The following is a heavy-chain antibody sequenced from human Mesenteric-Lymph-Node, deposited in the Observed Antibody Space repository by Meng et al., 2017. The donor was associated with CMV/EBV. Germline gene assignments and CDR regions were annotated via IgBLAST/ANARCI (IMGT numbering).Heavy chain of an antibody. D-gene: IGHD3-16*02. CDR2: INPNNGGT. CDR3: VRDWRAGKLGELSLPGY. V-gene: IGHV1-2*02. J-gene: IGHJ4*02. Sequence: ASVKVSCKASGYSFTGYYMHWVRQAPGQGLEWMGWINPNNGGTNSAQKFQGRVTMTRDTSINTAYMELGRVTFDDTAVYFCVRDWRAGKLGELSLPGYWGQGTLVTVSS. CDR1: GYSFTGYY.